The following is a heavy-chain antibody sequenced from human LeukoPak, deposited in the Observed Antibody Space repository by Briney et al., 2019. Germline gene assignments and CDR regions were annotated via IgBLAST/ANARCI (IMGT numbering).Heavy chain of an antibody. Sequence: SETLSLTCAVYGGSFSGYYWSWIRQPPGKGLEWIGEINHSGSTNYNPSLKSRVTISVDTSKNQFSLKLSSVTAADTAVYYCARGFRRGYSGYDHGSYFDYWGQGTLVTVSS. CDR1: GGSFSGYY. D-gene: IGHD5-12*01. CDR3: ARGFRRGYSGYDHGSYFDY. CDR2: INHSGST. J-gene: IGHJ4*02. V-gene: IGHV4-34*01.